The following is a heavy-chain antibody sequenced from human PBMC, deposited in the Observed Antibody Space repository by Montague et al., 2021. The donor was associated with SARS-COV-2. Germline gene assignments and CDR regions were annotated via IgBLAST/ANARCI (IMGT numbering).Heavy chain of an antibody. D-gene: IGHD6-19*01. CDR2: IYTSGST. Sequence: SETLSLTCTVSGGSISSYYWSWIRQPAGKGLEWIGRIYTSGSTNYNPSLKSRVTMSVDTSKNQFSLKLSSVTAADTAVYYCARSIAVVGKEWYYYYGMDVWGQGTTVTVSS. J-gene: IGHJ6*02. V-gene: IGHV4-4*07. CDR3: ARSIAVVGKEWYYYYGMDV. CDR1: GGSISSYY.